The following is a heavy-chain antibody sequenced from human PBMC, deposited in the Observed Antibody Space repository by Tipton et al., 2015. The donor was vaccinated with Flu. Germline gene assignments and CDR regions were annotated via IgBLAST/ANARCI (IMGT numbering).Heavy chain of an antibody. CDR2: INAYNGNA. J-gene: IGHJ4*02. CDR3: ARRMGDSSGCLWDS. Sequence: LVQSGAEVKKPGTSVKVSCRASGYTFTNFGISWVRQAPGQGLEWMGWINAYNGNADYGQKVKGRVTMTTDTSTSTAYMELRSLGFDDTAVYYCARRMGDSSGCLWDSWGQGTPVTVSS. V-gene: IGHV1-18*01. D-gene: IGHD3-22*01. CDR1: GYTFTNFG.